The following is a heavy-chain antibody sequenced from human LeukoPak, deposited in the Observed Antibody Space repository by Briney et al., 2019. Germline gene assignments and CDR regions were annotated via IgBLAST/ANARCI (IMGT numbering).Heavy chain of an antibody. Sequence: EASVRVSCKASGGTFSSYAISWVRQARGQGLEWMGRIIPIFGTANYAQKFQCRVTITTDESTSTAYMELSSLRSEDTAVYYCARHPDSGYLDYWGQGTLVTVSS. CDR1: GGTFSSYA. CDR2: IIPIFGTA. J-gene: IGHJ4*02. CDR3: ARHPDSGYLDY. V-gene: IGHV1-69*05. D-gene: IGHD1-26*01.